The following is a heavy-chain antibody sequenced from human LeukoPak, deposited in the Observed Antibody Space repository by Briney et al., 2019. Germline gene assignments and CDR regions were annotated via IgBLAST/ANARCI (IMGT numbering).Heavy chain of an antibody. CDR1: GGSFSGYY. CDR3: ARGIVDTAMVDY. Sequence: KPSETLSLTCAVYGGSFSGYYWSWIRQPPGKGLEWIGEINHSGSTNYNPSLKSRVTISVDTSKNQFSLKLSSVTAADTALYYCARGIVDTAMVDYWGQGTLVTVSS. V-gene: IGHV4-34*01. J-gene: IGHJ4*02. D-gene: IGHD5-18*01. CDR2: INHSGST.